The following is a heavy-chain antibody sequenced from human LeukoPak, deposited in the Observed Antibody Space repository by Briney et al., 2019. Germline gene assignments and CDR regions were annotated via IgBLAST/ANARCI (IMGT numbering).Heavy chain of an antibody. D-gene: IGHD6-13*01. J-gene: IGHJ4*02. V-gene: IGHV3-23*01. CDR2: ISSSADNT. Sequence: GASVKVSCKASGYTFTSYYMHWVRQAPGQGLEWVSSISSSADNTYHADSVKGRFTISRDNSKNTLYLQMDGLRAEDTAMYYCAPDLRGSAWSLDDWGQGTLVTVSS. CDR3: APDLRGSAWSLDD. CDR1: GYTFTSYY.